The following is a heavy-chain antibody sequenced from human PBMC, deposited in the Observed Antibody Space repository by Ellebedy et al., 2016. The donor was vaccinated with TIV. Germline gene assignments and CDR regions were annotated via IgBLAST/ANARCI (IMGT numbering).Heavy chain of an antibody. CDR1: AGSIKSYY. CDR3: ARSSGWDRFDY. V-gene: IGHV4-59*01. J-gene: IGHJ4*02. CDR2: IYYSGST. Sequence: MPSETLSLTCSVSAGSIKSYYWSWIRQPPGKGLAWIGYIYYSGSTNYNPSLKSRVTIAVDTSKKQISLKLSSVTAADTAVYYCARSSGWDRFDYWGQGTLVTVSS. D-gene: IGHD6-19*01.